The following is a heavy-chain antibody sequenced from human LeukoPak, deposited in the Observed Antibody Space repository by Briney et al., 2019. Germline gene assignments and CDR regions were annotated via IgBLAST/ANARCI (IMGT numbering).Heavy chain of an antibody. J-gene: IGHJ6*03. Sequence: SETLSLTCTVSGGSISSYYWSWIRQPPGKGLEWIGYIYYSGSTNYNPSLKSRVTISVDTSKNQFSLKLSSVTAADTAVYYCATSGGEPYYYYYMDVWGKGTTVTISS. D-gene: IGHD2-15*01. V-gene: IGHV4-59*01. CDR2: IYYSGST. CDR3: ATSGGEPYYYYYMDV. CDR1: GGSISSYY.